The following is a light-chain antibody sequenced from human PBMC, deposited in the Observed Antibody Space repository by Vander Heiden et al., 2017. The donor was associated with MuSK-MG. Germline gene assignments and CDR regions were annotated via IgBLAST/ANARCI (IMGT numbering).Light chain of an antibody. Sequence: EIVLTQSPGTFSLAPGDRATLSCRASEGISTSHLAWHQHKPGQAPRLVIYGTSNRATGIPDRFSGSGSGSDFTLTISRMEPEDFAVYYCHQDGSSPWTFGQGTKVEIK. CDR2: GTS. CDR3: HQDGSSPWT. J-gene: IGKJ1*01. CDR1: EGISTSH. V-gene: IGKV3-20*01.